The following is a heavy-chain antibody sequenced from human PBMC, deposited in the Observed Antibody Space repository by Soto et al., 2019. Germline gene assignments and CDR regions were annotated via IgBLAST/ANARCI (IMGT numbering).Heavy chain of an antibody. CDR3: ARRYCGGDCYSASDAFDI. Sequence: PSETLSLTCTVSGGSISSYYWSWIRQPPGKGLEWIGYIYYSGSTNYNPSLKSRVTISVDTSKNQFSLKLSSVTAADTAVYYCARRYCGGDCYSASDAFDIWGQGTMVPVSS. J-gene: IGHJ3*02. CDR2: IYYSGST. D-gene: IGHD2-21*02. CDR1: GGSISSYY. V-gene: IGHV4-59*01.